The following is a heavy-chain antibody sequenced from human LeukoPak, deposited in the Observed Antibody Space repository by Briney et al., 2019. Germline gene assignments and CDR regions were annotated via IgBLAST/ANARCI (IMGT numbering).Heavy chain of an antibody. Sequence: GASVKASCKASGYTFTSYYIYWMRQAHGHGLDWMGIINPSGGRTNYAHKFQGRVTMTRDMSTSTVYMELSSLRSEDTAVYYCARGAHVRMYDSNHNCFDPWGQGTLVTVSS. CDR2: INPSGGRT. V-gene: IGHV1-46*01. CDR1: GYTFTSYY. D-gene: IGHD3-22*01. J-gene: IGHJ5*02. CDR3: ARGAHVRMYDSNHNCFDP.